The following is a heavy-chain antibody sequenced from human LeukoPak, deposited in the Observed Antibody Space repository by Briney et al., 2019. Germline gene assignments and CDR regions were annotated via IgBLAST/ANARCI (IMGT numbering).Heavy chain of an antibody. D-gene: IGHD6-19*01. Sequence: ASVKVSCKASGYTFTSYYMHWVRQAPGQGLEWMGIINPSGGSTSYAQKFQGRVTMTRDTSTSTVYMELSSLRFEDTAVYYCARSVAGYSSEGTWFDPWGQGTLVTVSS. CDR2: INPSGGST. J-gene: IGHJ5*02. V-gene: IGHV1-46*01. CDR1: GYTFTSYY. CDR3: ARSVAGYSSEGTWFDP.